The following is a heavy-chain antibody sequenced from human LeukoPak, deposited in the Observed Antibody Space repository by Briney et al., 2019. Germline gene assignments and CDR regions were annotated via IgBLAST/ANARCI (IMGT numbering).Heavy chain of an antibody. CDR3: ARAPNWDVRYQLLYGHGGYMDV. CDR2: ISAYNGNT. V-gene: IGHV1-18*01. D-gene: IGHD2-2*02. Sequence: GASVKVSCKASGYTFTSYGISWVRQAPGQGLEWVGWISAYNGNTNYAQKLQGRVTMTTDTSTSTAYMELRSLRSDDTAVYYCARAPNWDVRYQLLYGHGGYMDVLVKGTKV. CDR1: GYTFTSYG. J-gene: IGHJ6*03.